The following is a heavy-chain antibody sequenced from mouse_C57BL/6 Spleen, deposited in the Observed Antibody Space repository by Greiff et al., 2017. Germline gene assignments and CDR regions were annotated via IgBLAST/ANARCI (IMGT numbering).Heavy chain of an antibody. Sequence: QVQLQQPGAELVRPGSSVKLSCKASGYTFTSYWMHWVKQRPIQGLEWIGHIDPSDSETHYNQKFKDKATLTVDKSSSTAYMQLSSLTSEDSAVDYCARVGNYYGGFAYWGQGTLVTVSA. V-gene: IGHV1-52*01. J-gene: IGHJ3*01. CDR3: ARVGNYYGGFAY. D-gene: IGHD1-1*01. CDR2: IDPSDSET. CDR1: GYTFTSYW.